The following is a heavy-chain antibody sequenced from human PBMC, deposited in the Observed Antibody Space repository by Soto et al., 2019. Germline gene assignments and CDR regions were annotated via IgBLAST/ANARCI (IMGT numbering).Heavy chain of an antibody. V-gene: IGHV3-7*01. Sequence: GGSLRLSCAASGFTFSSYWMSWVRQAPGKGLEWVANIKQDGSEKYYVDSVKGRFTISRDNAKNSLYLQMNSLRAEDTAVYYCATHQYSSSSGMDVWGKGTTVTVSP. D-gene: IGHD6-6*01. J-gene: IGHJ6*04. CDR1: GFTFSSYW. CDR2: IKQDGSEK. CDR3: ATHQYSSSSGMDV.